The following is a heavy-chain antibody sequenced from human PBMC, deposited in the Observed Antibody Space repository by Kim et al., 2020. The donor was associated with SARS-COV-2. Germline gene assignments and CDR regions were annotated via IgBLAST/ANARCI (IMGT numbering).Heavy chain of an antibody. Sequence: SVKVSCKASGGTFSSYAISWVRQAPGQGLEWMGGIIPIFGTANYAQKFQGRVTITADESTSTAYMELSSLRSEDTAVYYCARAGPYCSSTSCYADAYYYYGMDVWGQGTTVTVSS. CDR2: IIPIFGTA. CDR3: ARAGPYCSSTSCYADAYYYYGMDV. V-gene: IGHV1-69*13. CDR1: GGTFSSYA. J-gene: IGHJ6*02. D-gene: IGHD2-2*01.